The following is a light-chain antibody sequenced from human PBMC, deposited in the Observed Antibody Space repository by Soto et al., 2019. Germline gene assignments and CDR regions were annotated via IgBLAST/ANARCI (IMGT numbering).Light chain of an antibody. CDR3: QQRSSWPLT. CDR2: DAS. J-gene: IGKJ4*01. CDR1: ESVSSY. Sequence: EIALTQSPATLSLSPGERATLSCGASESVSSYLAWYQQKPGQPPRLLIHDASNRATGIPARFSGSGSGTDFTLTISSLEPEDFAIYYCQQRSSWPLTFGGGTRVEI. V-gene: IGKV3-11*01.